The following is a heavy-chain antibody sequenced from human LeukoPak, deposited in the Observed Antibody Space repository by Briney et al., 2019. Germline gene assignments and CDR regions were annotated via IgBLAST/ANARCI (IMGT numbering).Heavy chain of an antibody. CDR2: IYYSGST. J-gene: IGHJ4*02. CDR3: ATWPHHLGYCTTTSCSD. D-gene: IGHD2-2*01. Sequence: KPSETLSLTCTVSGGSISSSSYYWGWIRQPPGKGLEWIGSIYYSGSTYYNPSLKSRVTISVDTSKNQFSLRLSSVTAADTAVYYCATWPHHLGYCTTTSCSDWGQGTLVTVSS. CDR1: GGSISSSSYY. V-gene: IGHV4-39*07.